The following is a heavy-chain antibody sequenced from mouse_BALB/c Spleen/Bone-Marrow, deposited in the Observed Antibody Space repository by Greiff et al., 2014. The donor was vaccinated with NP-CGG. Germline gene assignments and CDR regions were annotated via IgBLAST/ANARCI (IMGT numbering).Heavy chain of an antibody. J-gene: IGHJ4*01. D-gene: IGHD1-1*01. Sequence: VKLQESGAELVRPGSSVKISCKASGYAFSSYWMNWVKQRPGQGLEWIGQIYPGDGDTNYNGKFKGKATLTADKSSSTAYMQLSSLTSEDSAVYFCARWVTTVVAPYVVDYWGQGTSVTVSS. V-gene: IGHV1-80*01. CDR2: IYPGDGDT. CDR3: ARWVTTVVAPYVVDY. CDR1: GYAFSSYW.